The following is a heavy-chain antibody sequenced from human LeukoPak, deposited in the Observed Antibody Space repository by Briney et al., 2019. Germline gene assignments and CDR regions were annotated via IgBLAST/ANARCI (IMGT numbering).Heavy chain of an antibody. CDR3: AREDYNFL. Sequence: PSETLSLTCTVSGYSISSGYYWGWIRQPPGKGLEWIGTIYHSESTDYNTSLKSRVTISVDTSKNQFSLKLNSVTAADTAVYYCAREDYNFLWGQGTLVTVSS. J-gene: IGHJ4*02. D-gene: IGHD3-3*01. V-gene: IGHV4-38-2*02. CDR1: GYSISSGYY. CDR2: IYHSEST.